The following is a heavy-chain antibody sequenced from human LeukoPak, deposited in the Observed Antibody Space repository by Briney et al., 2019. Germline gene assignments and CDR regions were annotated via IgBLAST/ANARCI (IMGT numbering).Heavy chain of an antibody. CDR3: ARGRGSSGWPFDY. Sequence: SETLSLTCAVYGGSFSGYYWSWIRQPPGKGLGWIGEINHSGSTNYNPSLKSRVTISVDTSKNQFSLKLSSVTAADTAVYYCARGRGSSGWPFDYWGQGTLVTVSS. J-gene: IGHJ4*02. CDR1: GGSFSGYY. CDR2: INHSGST. V-gene: IGHV4-34*01. D-gene: IGHD6-19*01.